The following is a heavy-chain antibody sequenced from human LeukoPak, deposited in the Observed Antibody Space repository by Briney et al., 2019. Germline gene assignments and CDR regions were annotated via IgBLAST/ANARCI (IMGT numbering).Heavy chain of an antibody. CDR2: ISGSGGST. Sequence: GGSLRLSCAASGFTFSSYAMSWVRQAPGKGLEWVSAISGSGGSTYYADSVKGRFTISRDNSKNTLYLQMNSLRAEDTAVYYCAKDKNGYSYGYYFDYWGQGTLVTVSS. CDR1: GFTFSSYA. D-gene: IGHD5-18*01. J-gene: IGHJ4*02. V-gene: IGHV3-23*01. CDR3: AKDKNGYSYGYYFDY.